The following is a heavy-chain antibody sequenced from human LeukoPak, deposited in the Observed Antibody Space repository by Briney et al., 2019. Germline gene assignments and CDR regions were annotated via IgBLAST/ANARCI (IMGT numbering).Heavy chain of an antibody. CDR2: ISSSGSTI. Sequence: PGGSLSLSCAASGFPFSSYEMNWVRQAPGKGLEWVSYISSSGSTIYYADSVKGRFTISRDNAKNSLYLQMNSLRAEDTAVYYCASIDYYDSSGYYAGTWGQGTLVTVSS. CDR1: GFPFSSYE. V-gene: IGHV3-48*03. CDR3: ASIDYYDSSGYYAGT. J-gene: IGHJ4*02. D-gene: IGHD3-22*01.